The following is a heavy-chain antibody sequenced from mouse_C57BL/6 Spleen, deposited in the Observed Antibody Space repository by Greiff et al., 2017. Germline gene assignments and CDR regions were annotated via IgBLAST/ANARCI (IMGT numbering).Heavy chain of an antibody. CDR1: GYTFPSYW. CDR3: ARSGGYDVFYWYFDV. J-gene: IGHJ1*03. V-gene: IGHV1-55*01. CDR2: IYPGSGST. D-gene: IGHD2-2*01. Sequence: QVQLQQPGAELVKPGASVKMSCKASGYTFPSYWLTWVTQRPGQGLEWIGDIYPGSGSTNYNEQFKSKATLTVDTSSSTAYMQLSSLTSEDSAVYYCARSGGYDVFYWYFDVWGTGTTVTVSS.